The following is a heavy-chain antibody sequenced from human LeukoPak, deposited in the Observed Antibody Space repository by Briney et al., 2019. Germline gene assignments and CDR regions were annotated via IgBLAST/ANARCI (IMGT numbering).Heavy chain of an antibody. CDR1: GGSFSGYY. Sequence: SGTLSLTCAVYGGSFSGYYWSWIRQPPGKGLEWIGEINHSGSTNYNPSLRSRVTISVDTSKNQFSLKLSSVTAADTAVYYCARGEYYGLGSYYSHYYYGMDVWGQGTTVTVSS. D-gene: IGHD3-10*01. CDR3: ARGEYYGLGSYYSHYYYGMDV. V-gene: IGHV4-34*01. J-gene: IGHJ6*02. CDR2: INHSGST.